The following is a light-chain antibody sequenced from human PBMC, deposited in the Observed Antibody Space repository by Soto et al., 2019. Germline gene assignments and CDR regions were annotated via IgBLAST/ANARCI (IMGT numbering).Light chain of an antibody. Sequence: EVVLTQSPGTLSLSPGERATLSCRASQSITSSYLAWYQHKSGRAPRRLIFAPSNRATGIPDRFSGSGSGTDFTLTISRLEPDDFALYYCQQYGNSPYTFGQGTKLEIK. J-gene: IGKJ2*01. V-gene: IGKV3-20*01. CDR1: QSITSSY. CDR3: QQYGNSPYT. CDR2: APS.